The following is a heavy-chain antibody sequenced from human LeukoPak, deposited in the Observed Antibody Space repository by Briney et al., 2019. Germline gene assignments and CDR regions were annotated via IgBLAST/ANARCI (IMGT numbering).Heavy chain of an antibody. CDR3: ARGSYSSSWYSNRGYDAFDI. Sequence: GGSLRLSCEASGFAFKYYEMNWVRQAPGKGLEWVAVISYDGSNKYYADSVKGRFTISRDNSKNTLYLQMNSLRAEDTAVYYCARGSYSSSWYSNRGYDAFDIWGQGTMVTVSS. J-gene: IGHJ3*02. CDR2: ISYDGSNK. D-gene: IGHD6-13*01. V-gene: IGHV3-30*04. CDR1: GFAFKYYE.